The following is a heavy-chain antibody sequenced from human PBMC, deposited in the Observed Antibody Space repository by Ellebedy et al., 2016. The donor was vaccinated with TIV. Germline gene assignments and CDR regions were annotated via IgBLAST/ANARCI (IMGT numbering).Heavy chain of an antibody. CDR1: GFTFTSSA. J-gene: IGHJ6*02. Sequence: ASVKVSCKASGFTFTSSAVQWVRQARGQRLEWIGWIVVGSGNTNYAQKFQERVTITRDMSTSTAYRELSSLRSEDTAVYYCASLPGTGDYVSGMDVWGQGTTVTVSS. V-gene: IGHV1-58*01. D-gene: IGHD4-17*01. CDR3: ASLPGTGDYVSGMDV. CDR2: IVVGSGNT.